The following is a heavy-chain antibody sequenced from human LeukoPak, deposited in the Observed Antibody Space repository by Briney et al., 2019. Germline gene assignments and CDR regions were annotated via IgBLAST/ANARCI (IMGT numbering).Heavy chain of an antibody. CDR1: GGSFSGYH. J-gene: IGHJ4*02. CDR3: TRAKRIIMIRGVITRYFDY. CDR2: INHSGST. V-gene: IGHV4-34*01. D-gene: IGHD3-10*01. Sequence: SETLSLTCAVYGGSFSGYHWSWIRQPPGKGLEWIGEINHSGSTNYNPSLKSRVTISVDTSKNQFSLKLSSVTAADTAVYYCTRAKRIIMIRGVITRYFDYWGQGTLVTVSS.